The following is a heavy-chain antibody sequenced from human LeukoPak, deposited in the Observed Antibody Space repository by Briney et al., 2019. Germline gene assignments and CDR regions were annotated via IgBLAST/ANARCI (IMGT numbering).Heavy chain of an antibody. J-gene: IGHJ3*02. Sequence: RPGGSLRLSCAASGFTFSSYSMNWVRQAPGKGLQWVSYISSSSSPKYYADSVKGRFTSSRDNAKNSLYLQMNSLRAEDTAIYYCAREVTHTEGDAFDIWGQGTMVTVSS. CDR1: GFTFSSYS. D-gene: IGHD5-18*01. CDR2: ISSSSSPK. CDR3: AREVTHTEGDAFDI. V-gene: IGHV3-48*01.